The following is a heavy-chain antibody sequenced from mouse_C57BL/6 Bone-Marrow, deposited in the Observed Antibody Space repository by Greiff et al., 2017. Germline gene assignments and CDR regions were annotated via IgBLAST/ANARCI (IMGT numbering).Heavy chain of an antibody. D-gene: IGHD2-2*01. J-gene: IGHJ1*03. CDR2: IDPEDGET. CDR3: ASPRGYHWYFDV. V-gene: IGHV14-2*01. CDR1: GFNIKDYY. Sequence: DVKLQESGAELVKPGASVKLSCTASGFNIKDYYMHWVKQRTEQGLEWIGRIDPEDGETKYAPKFQGKATITADTSSNTAYLQLSSLTSEDTAVYYCASPRGYHWYFDVWGTGTTVTVSS.